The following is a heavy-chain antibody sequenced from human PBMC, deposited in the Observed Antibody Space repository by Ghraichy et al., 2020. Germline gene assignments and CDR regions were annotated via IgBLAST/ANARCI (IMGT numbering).Heavy chain of an antibody. CDR1: GASITSGGYY. D-gene: IGHD3-22*01. CDR3: ARYGWLGSLYDSSGYYYGFDY. J-gene: IGHJ4*02. Sequence: SQTLSLTCSVSGASITSGGYYWAWIRQHPGKGLEWVGYIFYSGSTSYNPSLKSRVTISLDTSKEQFSLNLSSVTAADTAVYYCARYGWLGSLYDSSGYYYGFDYWGQGTLVIVSS. CDR2: IFYSGST. V-gene: IGHV4-31*03.